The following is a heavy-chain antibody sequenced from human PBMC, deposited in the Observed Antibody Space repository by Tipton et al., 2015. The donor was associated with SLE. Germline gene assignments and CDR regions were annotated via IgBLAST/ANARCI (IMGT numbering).Heavy chain of an antibody. CDR2: TFYRGNT. V-gene: IGHV4-59*08. CDR1: DDSIFTYY. CDR3: ARHRGDFDY. Sequence: LRLSCTVSDDSIFTYYWSWIRQPPGKGLEWIGYTFYRGNTDYNPSLKSRVTISLDTSKNQFSLNLSSVTAADTAVYYCARHRGDFDYWGHGTLVTVSS. D-gene: IGHD3-16*01. J-gene: IGHJ4*01.